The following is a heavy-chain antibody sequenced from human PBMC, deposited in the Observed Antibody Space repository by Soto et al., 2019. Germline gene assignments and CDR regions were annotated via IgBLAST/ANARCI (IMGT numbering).Heavy chain of an antibody. CDR2: ISSSGSTI. CDR1: GFTFSDYY. Sequence: PGGSLRLSCAASGFTFSDYYMSWIRQAPGKGLEWVSYISSSGSTIYYADSVKGRFTISRDNAKNSLYLQMNSLRAEDTAVYYCARDEKMGTTVTTMFRGYYYYYMDVWGKGTTVTVS. J-gene: IGHJ6*03. D-gene: IGHD4-17*01. V-gene: IGHV3-11*01. CDR3: ARDEKMGTTVTTMFRGYYYYYMDV.